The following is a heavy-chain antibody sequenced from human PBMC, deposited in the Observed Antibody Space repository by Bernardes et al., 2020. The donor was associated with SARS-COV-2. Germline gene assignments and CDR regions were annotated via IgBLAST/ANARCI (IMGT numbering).Heavy chain of an antibody. Sequence: ASVKVSCKASGYPFTGYYLHWVRQAPGQGLEWMGWINPNSGGTNYAQKFQGRVTMTRDTSISTAYMELSSLRSDDTAVYYCALPPTNYDRYGMDVWGQGTTVTVSS. J-gene: IGHJ6*02. D-gene: IGHD3-16*01. CDR2: INPNSGGT. V-gene: IGHV1-2*02. CDR3: ALPPTNYDRYGMDV. CDR1: GYPFTGYY.